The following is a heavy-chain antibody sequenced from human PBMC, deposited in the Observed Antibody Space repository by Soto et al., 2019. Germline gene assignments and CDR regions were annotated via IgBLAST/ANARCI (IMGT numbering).Heavy chain of an antibody. V-gene: IGHV3-11*05. CDR3: AREYYYAMVV. CDR2: IDSSTKYT. Sequence: QVQLVESGGGLVRHGGSLRLSCEASGFTFRDYYMTWFRQAPGKGLEWLSYIDSSTKYTNYADSVKGRFTISRDNAKNSLYLQLNSLSADDTAVYYCAREYYYAMVVWGQGTMVTVSS. CDR1: GFTFRDYY. J-gene: IGHJ6*02.